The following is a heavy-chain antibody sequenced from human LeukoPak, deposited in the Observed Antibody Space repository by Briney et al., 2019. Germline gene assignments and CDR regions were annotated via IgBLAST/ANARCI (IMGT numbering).Heavy chain of an antibody. CDR2: INHSGST. J-gene: IGHJ4*02. CDR3: ARGDYYDSSGYS. V-gene: IGHV4-34*01. CDR1: GGSFSGYY. D-gene: IGHD3-22*01. Sequence: PSETLSLTCAVYGGSFSGYYWSWIRQPPGKGLEWIGEINHSGSTNYNPSLKSRVTISVDTSKNQFSLKLSSVPAADTAVYYCARGDYYDSSGYSWGQGTLVTVSS.